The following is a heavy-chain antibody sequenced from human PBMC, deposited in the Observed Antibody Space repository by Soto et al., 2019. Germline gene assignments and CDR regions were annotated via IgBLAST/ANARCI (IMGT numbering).Heavy chain of an antibody. CDR3: ARQFDYDTSGYYYAY. CDR2: ITPLFGTP. J-gene: IGHJ4*02. Sequence: SVKVSCKASGGTFNKYAIDWVRQAPGQGLEWMGGITPLFGTPNYAQRFQGRVTISADEVTSTAYMELRSLRSDDTGVYYCARQFDYDTSGYYYAYWGQGTLVTVS. V-gene: IGHV1-69*13. CDR1: GGTFNKYA. D-gene: IGHD3-22*01.